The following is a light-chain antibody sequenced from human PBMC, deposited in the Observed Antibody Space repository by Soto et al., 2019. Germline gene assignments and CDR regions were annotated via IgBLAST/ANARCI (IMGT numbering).Light chain of an antibody. CDR3: SSYRRSSTYV. CDR1: SSDVGSYNY. CDR2: EVT. J-gene: IGLJ1*01. Sequence: QSALTQPASVSGSPGQSITISCTGTSSDVGSYNYVSWHQQHPGQAPKLVIYEVTNRASGVPDRFSASKSGNTASLTISGLQAGDEADYYCSSYRRSSTYVFGTGTKLTVL. V-gene: IGLV2-14*01.